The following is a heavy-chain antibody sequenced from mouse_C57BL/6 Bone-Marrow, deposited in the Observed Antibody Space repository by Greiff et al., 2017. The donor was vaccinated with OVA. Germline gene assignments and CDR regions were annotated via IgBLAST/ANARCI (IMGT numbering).Heavy chain of an antibody. CDR1: GYTFTDYN. D-gene: IGHD1-1*01. Sequence: VQLQQSGPELVKPGASVKIPCKASGYTFTDYNMDWVKQSHGKSLEWIGDINPNNGGTIYNQKFKGKATLTVDKSSSTAYMELRSLTSEDTAVYYGARDYGSSLYYAMDYWGQGTSVTVSS. CDR2: INPNNGGT. CDR3: ARDYGSSLYYAMDY. J-gene: IGHJ4*01. V-gene: IGHV1-18*01.